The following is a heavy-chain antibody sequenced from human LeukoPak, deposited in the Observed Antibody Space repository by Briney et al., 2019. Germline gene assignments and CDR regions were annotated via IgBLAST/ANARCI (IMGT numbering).Heavy chain of an antibody. CDR2: ISWNSGSI. D-gene: IGHD5-12*01. CDR3: AKDASGYDWAYFDY. J-gene: IGHJ4*02. Sequence: PGGSLRLSCAASGVTFDDYAMHWVRQAPGKGREWVSGISWNSGSIGYADSVKGRFTISRDNAKNSLYLQMNSLRAEDTALYYCAKDASGYDWAYFDYWGQGTLVTVSS. CDR1: GVTFDDYA. V-gene: IGHV3-9*01.